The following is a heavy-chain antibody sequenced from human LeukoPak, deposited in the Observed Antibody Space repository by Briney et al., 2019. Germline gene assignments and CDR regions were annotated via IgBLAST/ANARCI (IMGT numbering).Heavy chain of an antibody. Sequence: GGPLRLSCATSGFTFSHYGMHWVRKALDKGLKWVEVIWSDATNKYYADSVKGRFTISRDYSKNSLYLQMSSLRAEDTATYYCARDAQRGFDYGNSLQYWGQGTLVTVSS. J-gene: IGHJ4*02. CDR3: ARDAQRGFDYGNSLQY. CDR1: GFTFSHYG. CDR2: IWSDATNK. D-gene: IGHD4-11*01. V-gene: IGHV3-33*08.